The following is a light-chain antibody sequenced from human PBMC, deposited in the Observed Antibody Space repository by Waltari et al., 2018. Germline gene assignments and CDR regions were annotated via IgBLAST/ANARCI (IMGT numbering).Light chain of an antibody. V-gene: IGKV1-8*01. Sequence: AIRMTQSPSSFSASTGDRVTITCRASQGISSHLAWYQQKPGRVPKLLMSAASTLHSGVPSRFTGSGSGTDFTLTINCLQSDDFATYYCQQYYTYPRTFGQGTKVEIK. CDR2: AAS. CDR3: QQYYTYPRT. CDR1: QGISSH. J-gene: IGKJ1*01.